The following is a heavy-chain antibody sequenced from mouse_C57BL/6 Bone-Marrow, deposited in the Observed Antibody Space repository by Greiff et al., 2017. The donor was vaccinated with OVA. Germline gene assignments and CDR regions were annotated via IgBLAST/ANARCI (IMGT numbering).Heavy chain of an antibody. J-gene: IGHJ3*01. D-gene: IGHD2-4*01. CDR1: GFTFSNYW. CDR3: TYDYDVAY. V-gene: IGHV6-3*01. Sequence: EVQLQESGGGLVQPGGSMKLSCVASGFTFSNYWMNWVRQSPEKGLEWVAQIRLKSDNYATHYAESVKGRFTISRDDSKSSVYLQMNNLRAEDTGIYYCTYDYDVAYWGQGTLVTVSA. CDR2: IRLKSDNYAT.